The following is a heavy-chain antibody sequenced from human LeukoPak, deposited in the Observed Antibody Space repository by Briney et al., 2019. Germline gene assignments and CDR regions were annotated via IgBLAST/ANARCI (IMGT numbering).Heavy chain of an antibody. V-gene: IGHV3-53*01. D-gene: IGHD2-15*01. Sequence: PGGSLRLSCAASGFTVSSNYMSWVRQAPGKGLECVSVIYSGGSTYYADSVKGRFTISRDNSKNTLYLQMNSLRAEDTAVYYCARDVEYCSGGSCYAYDYWGQRTLVTVSS. J-gene: IGHJ4*02. CDR3: ARDVEYCSGGSCYAYDY. CDR1: GFTVSSNY. CDR2: IYSGGST.